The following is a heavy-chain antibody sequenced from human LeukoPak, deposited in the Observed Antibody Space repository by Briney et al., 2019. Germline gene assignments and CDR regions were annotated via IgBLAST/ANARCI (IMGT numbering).Heavy chain of an antibody. CDR2: TYYRSKWYN. D-gene: IGHD3-22*01. Sequence: SQTLSLTCAISGDSVSSSSAAWNWIRQSPSRGLGWLGRTYYRSKWYNDYAVSVKSRITINPDTSKDQFSLQLNSVTPEDTAVYYCARESTHYYDSSGYSRGLGYWGQGTLVTVSS. V-gene: IGHV6-1*01. J-gene: IGHJ4*02. CDR3: ARESTHYYDSSGYSRGLGY. CDR1: GDSVSSSSAA.